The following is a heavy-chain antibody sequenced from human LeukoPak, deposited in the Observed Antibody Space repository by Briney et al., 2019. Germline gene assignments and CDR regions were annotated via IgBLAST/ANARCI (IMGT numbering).Heavy chain of an antibody. D-gene: IGHD2-2*01. V-gene: IGHV1-69*13. CDR2: VIPIFGTT. CDR3: ARRYCSSTSCYGADAFDL. CDR1: GGTFSSYA. Sequence: SVKVSCKASGGTFSSYAISWVRQAPGQGLEWMGGVIPIFGTTKYAQEFQGRVTITADGSTSTAYMELSSLRSEDTAVYYCARRYCSSTSCYGADAFDLWGQGTMVTVSS. J-gene: IGHJ3*01.